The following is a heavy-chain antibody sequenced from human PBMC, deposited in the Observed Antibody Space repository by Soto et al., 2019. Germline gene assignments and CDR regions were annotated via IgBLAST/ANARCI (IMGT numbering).Heavy chain of an antibody. Sequence: EVQLVESGGGLVKPGGSLRLSCAASGFTFSNAWMNWVRQAPGKGLEWVGRIKNKTDGGTTDYAAPVKGRFTISRDDSKNTLYLQMNSLKTEDTAVYYCTTEPFYDFWSAIWFPYTWFDPWGQGTLVTVSS. CDR3: TTEPFYDFWSAIWFPYTWFDP. CDR1: GFTFSNAW. J-gene: IGHJ5*02. V-gene: IGHV3-15*07. CDR2: IKNKTDGGTT. D-gene: IGHD3-3*01.